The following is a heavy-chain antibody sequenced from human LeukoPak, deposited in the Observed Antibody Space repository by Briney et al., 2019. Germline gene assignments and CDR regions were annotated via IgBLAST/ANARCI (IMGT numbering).Heavy chain of an antibody. CDR1: GYSFTTYW. CDR2: MYPGDSDT. Sequence: KFGESLKISCKGSGYSFTTYWIGWVRQMPGKGLEWMGIMYPGDSDTRYSPSFQGQVTISADKSISTAYLQWGSLKASDTAMYYCARHPDERDGDYGYFDPWGQGTLVTVSS. J-gene: IGHJ5*02. CDR3: ARHPDERDGDYGYFDP. V-gene: IGHV5-51*01. D-gene: IGHD4-17*01.